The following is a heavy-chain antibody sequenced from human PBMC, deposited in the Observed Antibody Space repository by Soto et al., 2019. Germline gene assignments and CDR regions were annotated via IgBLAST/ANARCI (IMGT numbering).Heavy chain of an antibody. CDR1: GFTFSSYA. Sequence: GGSLRLSCAASGFTFSSYAMHWVRQAPGKGLEWVAVISYDGSNKYYADSVKGRFTISRDNSKNTLYLQMNSLRAEDTAVYYCARDLDPLGYCGSTSCRHPPSYYYYGMDVWGQGTTVTVSS. CDR3: ARDLDPLGYCGSTSCRHPPSYYYYGMDV. D-gene: IGHD2-2*01. CDR2: ISYDGSNK. J-gene: IGHJ6*02. V-gene: IGHV3-30-3*01.